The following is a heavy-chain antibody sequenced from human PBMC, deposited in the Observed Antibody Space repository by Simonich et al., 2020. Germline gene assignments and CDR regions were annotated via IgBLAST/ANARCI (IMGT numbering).Heavy chain of an antibody. V-gene: IGHV3-74*01. Sequence: EVQLVESGGGLVQPGGSLRLSCAASGFTFSRYWVHWGRQAPGKGLVWVSRINSDGSNTSYADSVKGRFTISRDNAKNTRYLQMNSLRAEDTAVYYCARDYSNYDAFDIWGQGTMVTVSS. J-gene: IGHJ3*02. CDR1: GFTFSRYW. D-gene: IGHD4-4*01. CDR2: INSDGSNT. CDR3: ARDYSNYDAFDI.